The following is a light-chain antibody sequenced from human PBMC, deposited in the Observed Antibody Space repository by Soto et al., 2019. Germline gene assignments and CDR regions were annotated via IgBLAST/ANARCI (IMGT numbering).Light chain of an antibody. Sequence: IVLTQSPATLSLSPGERATVSCRASPSVTNYLAWYQQKPGQAPRLVIYGAFNRATGIPARFSGSGSGTDFTLTISSLEPEDFAVYYCQQRNIWPPVTFGQGTRLEI. V-gene: IGKV3-11*01. J-gene: IGKJ5*01. CDR3: QQRNIWPPVT. CDR1: PSVTNY. CDR2: GAF.